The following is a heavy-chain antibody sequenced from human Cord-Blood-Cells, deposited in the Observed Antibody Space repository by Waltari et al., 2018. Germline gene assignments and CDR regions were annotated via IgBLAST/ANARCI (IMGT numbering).Heavy chain of an antibody. Sequence: QLQLQESGSGLVKPSETLSLTCTVSGGLISSSSYYWGWLRQPPGKGLEWIGSIYYSGSTYYNPSLKSRVTISVDTSKNQFSLKLSSVTAADTAVYYCARRVGYCSSTSCYDAFDIWGQGTMVTVSS. CDR3: ARRVGYCSSTSCYDAFDI. V-gene: IGHV4-39*01. J-gene: IGHJ3*02. CDR1: GGLISSSSYY. D-gene: IGHD2-2*01. CDR2: IYYSGST.